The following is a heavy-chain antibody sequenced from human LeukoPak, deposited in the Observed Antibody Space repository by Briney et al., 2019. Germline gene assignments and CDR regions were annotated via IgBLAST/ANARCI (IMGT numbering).Heavy chain of an antibody. CDR1: GFTFSSYA. J-gene: IGHJ3*02. Sequence: GGSLRLSCAASGFTFSSYAMSWVRQAPGKGLQWVSYISSRGSTIYYADAVKGRFTISRDNAKNSLYLQMNSLRAEDTAVYYCARPSPSGIYPRGVFDIWGQGTMVTVSS. V-gene: IGHV3-48*03. CDR3: ARPSPSGIYPRGVFDI. CDR2: ISSRGSTI. D-gene: IGHD1-26*01.